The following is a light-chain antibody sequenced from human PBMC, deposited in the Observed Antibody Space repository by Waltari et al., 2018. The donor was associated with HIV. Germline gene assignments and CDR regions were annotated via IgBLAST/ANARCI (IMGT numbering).Light chain of an antibody. V-gene: IGKV4-1*01. CDR2: WAS. CDR1: PSLLRRPTTLNY. J-gene: IGKJ4*01. Sequence: DIVLPTPPDPLAVHLGGKATTNCKASPSLLRRPTTLNYLALYQKKPRQPPRRLIPWASSRESGVPDRFSGSGSGTDFTLTISSRQAEDVAIYYCQQYSSVPVTFGGGTEVEIK. CDR3: QQYSSVPVT.